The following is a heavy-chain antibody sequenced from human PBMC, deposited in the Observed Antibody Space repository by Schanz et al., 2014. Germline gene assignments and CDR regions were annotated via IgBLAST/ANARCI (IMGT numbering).Heavy chain of an antibody. Sequence: EVQLVESGGGLVQPGGSLRLSCAASGFTFSSYAMSWVRQPPGKGLEWVSSIRGSGGGTDYADSVKGRFTISRDNSKNTLYLQMNSLRAEDTAVYYCAREVGGSFGQHYWGQGALVIVS. V-gene: IGHV3-23*04. D-gene: IGHD1-26*01. CDR2: IRGSGGGT. CDR1: GFTFSSYA. J-gene: IGHJ4*02. CDR3: AREVGGSFGQHY.